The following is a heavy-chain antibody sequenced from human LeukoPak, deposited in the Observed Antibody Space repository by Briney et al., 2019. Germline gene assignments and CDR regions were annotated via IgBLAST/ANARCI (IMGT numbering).Heavy chain of an antibody. D-gene: IGHD3-10*01. V-gene: IGHV3-23*01. Sequence: GGSLRLSCAASGFTFSSYAMSWVRQAPGKWLDLFSAISGSGGSTYYADSVKGRFTISRDNSKNTLYLQMNSLRAEDTAGYYCAKAYLNYGSGSYDYWGQGTLVTVSS. J-gene: IGHJ4*02. CDR2: ISGSGGST. CDR3: AKAYLNYGSGSYDY. CDR1: GFTFSSYA.